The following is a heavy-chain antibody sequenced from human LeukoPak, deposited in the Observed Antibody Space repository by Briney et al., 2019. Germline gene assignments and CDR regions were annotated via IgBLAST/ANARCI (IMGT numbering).Heavy chain of an antibody. CDR1: GFTFSSYW. J-gene: IGHJ6*02. V-gene: IGHV3-7*01. CDR3: ARVSGWYGMRDQYYYGMDV. Sequence: GGSLRLSCAASGFTFSSYWMSWVRQAPGKGLEWVANIKQDGSEKYYVDSVKGRFTISRDNAKNSLYLQMNSLRAEDTAVYYCARVSGWYGMRDQYYYGMDVWGQGTTVTVSS. D-gene: IGHD6-19*01. CDR2: IKQDGSEK.